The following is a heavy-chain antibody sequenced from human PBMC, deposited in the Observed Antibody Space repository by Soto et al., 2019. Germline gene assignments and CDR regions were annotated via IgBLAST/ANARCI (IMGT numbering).Heavy chain of an antibody. V-gene: IGHV3-23*01. J-gene: IGHJ4*02. CDR1: GFTFSSNA. CDR2: ISGSGGST. Sequence: EVQLLESGGGLVQPGGSLRLSCEASGFTFSSNAMSWVRKAPGKGLGWVSAISGSGGSTYYADSVKGRFTISRDNSKNTLYLQMNSLRAEDTAVYYCAKENGYSSSWFEFDYWGQGTLVTVSS. CDR3: AKENGYSSSWFEFDY. D-gene: IGHD6-13*01.